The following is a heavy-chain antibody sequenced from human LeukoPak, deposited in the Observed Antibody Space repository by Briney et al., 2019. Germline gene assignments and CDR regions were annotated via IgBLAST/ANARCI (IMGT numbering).Heavy chain of an antibody. CDR3: ARLFGSGWPGYFYYAMDV. D-gene: IGHD6-19*01. CDR1: GITVNSTY. CDR2: AYSDGNT. V-gene: IGHV3-66*04. Sequence: GGSLRLSCAASGITVNSTYISWVRQAPGKGLEWVSVAYSDGNTYYAGSVKGRFAISRDNSKNTLFLQMNSLRAEDTAVYYCARLFGSGWPGYFYYAMDVWGQGTTVAVSS. J-gene: IGHJ6*02.